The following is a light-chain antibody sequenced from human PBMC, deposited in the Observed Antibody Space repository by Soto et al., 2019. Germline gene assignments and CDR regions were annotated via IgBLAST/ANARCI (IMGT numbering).Light chain of an antibody. CDR3: QQYNSSSRT. CDR2: KAS. CDR1: QSISSW. Sequence: DIQMTQSPSTLSASVGVRVTITCRASQSISSWLAWYQQKPGKAPKLLIYKASSLESGVPSRFSGSGSGTEFTLTISSLQPDDFATYYCQQYNSSSRTFGQGTKVEIK. V-gene: IGKV1-5*03. J-gene: IGKJ1*01.